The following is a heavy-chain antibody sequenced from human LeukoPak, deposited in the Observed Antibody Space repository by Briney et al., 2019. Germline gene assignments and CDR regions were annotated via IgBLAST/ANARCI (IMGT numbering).Heavy chain of an antibody. CDR2: IHYSGST. CDR1: GGSISSNSYY. CDR3: ARGSYSATYYFDY. D-gene: IGHD1-26*01. J-gene: IGHJ4*02. Sequence: SETLSLTCTVSGGSISSNSYYWGWIRQPPGKGLEWIGSIHYSGSTYHTPSLRSRVTISLDTSTNQFSLKLSSLTAADTAIYYCARGSYSATYYFDYWGQGTLVTVSS. V-gene: IGHV4-39*07.